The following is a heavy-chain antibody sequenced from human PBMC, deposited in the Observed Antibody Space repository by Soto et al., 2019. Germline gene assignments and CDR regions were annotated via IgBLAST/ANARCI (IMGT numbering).Heavy chain of an antibody. D-gene: IGHD1-26*01. CDR1: GFTFSSYS. J-gene: IGHJ3*02. CDR2: ISSSSSYI. CDR3: ANSGSYREDAFDI. V-gene: IGHV3-21*01. Sequence: EVQLVESGGGLVKPGGSLRLSCAASGFTFSSYSMNWVRQAPGKGLEWVSSISSSSSYIYYADSVKGRFTISRDNAKKSLYLQMNSLRAEDTAVYYGANSGSYREDAFDIWGQGTMVTVSS.